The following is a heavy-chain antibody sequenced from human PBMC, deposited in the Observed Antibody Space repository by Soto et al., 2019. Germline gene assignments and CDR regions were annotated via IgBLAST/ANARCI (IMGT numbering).Heavy chain of an antibody. V-gene: IGHV1-2*04. D-gene: IGHD6-19*01. CDR3: AREVGSSGWYFGY. Sequence: ASVKVSCKASGYTFTGYYMHWVRQAPGQGLEWMGWINPNSSGTNYAQKFQGWVTMTRDTSISTAYMELSRLRSDDTAVYYCAREVGSSGWYFGYWGQGTLVTVSS. CDR2: INPNSSGT. J-gene: IGHJ4*02. CDR1: GYTFTGYY.